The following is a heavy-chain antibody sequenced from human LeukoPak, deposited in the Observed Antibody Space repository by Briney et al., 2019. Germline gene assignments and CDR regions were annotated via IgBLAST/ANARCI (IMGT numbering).Heavy chain of an antibody. J-gene: IGHJ4*02. V-gene: IGHV3-9*01. CDR1: GFTFDDYA. CDR3: ASSELPY. Sequence: GRSLRLSCAASGFTFDDYAMHWVRQAPGKGLEWVSGISWNSGSIGYADSVKGRFTISRDNAKNSLYLQMNSLRAEDTAVYYCASSELPYRGQGTLVTVSS. D-gene: IGHD1-26*01. CDR2: ISWNSGSI.